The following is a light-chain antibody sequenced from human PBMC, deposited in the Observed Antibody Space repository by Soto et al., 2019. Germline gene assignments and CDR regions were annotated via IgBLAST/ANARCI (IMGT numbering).Light chain of an antibody. CDR2: EVS. J-gene: IGLJ2*01. V-gene: IGLV2-14*01. CDR1: SSDVGGYNY. CDR3: SSYTSSSTPVV. Sequence: QSVLTQPASVSGSPGQSITISCTGTSSDVGGYNYVSWYQQHPGKAPKLMIYEVSNRPSGVSNRFSGSKSGNTASLTISGLHAEDEADYYCSSYTSSSTPVVFGGGTKLTVL.